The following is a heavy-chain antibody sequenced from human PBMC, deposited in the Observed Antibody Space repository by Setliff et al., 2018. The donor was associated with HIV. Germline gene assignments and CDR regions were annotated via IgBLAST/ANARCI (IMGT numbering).Heavy chain of an antibody. CDR1: GYSISSGYY. CDR3: ARAGPAGDYFDY. Sequence: SSETLSLTCAVSGYSISSGYYWGWIRQPPGKGLEWIGNIYHSGSTYYNPSLKSRVTMSVDTSKNQFSLKLSSVTAADTALYYCARAGPAGDYFDYWGQGTLVTVSS. J-gene: IGHJ4*02. CDR2: IYHSGST. D-gene: IGHD6-19*01. V-gene: IGHV4-38-2*01.